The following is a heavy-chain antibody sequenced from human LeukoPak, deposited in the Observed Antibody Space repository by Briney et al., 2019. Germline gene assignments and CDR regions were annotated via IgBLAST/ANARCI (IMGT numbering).Heavy chain of an antibody. CDR2: IYRNGDT. CDR1: GGSISSDWY. V-gene: IGHV4-38-2*02. Sequence: SETLSLTCTVSGGSISSDWYWGWVRQPPGNGLEWIGAIYRNGDTYYNPSLKSRVTISLDTSKNQFSLRLNSVTAADTAVYYCARAKRDCYDNSGYESYYYFMDVWGKGTTVTVSS. D-gene: IGHD3-22*01. CDR3: ARAKRDCYDNSGYESYYYFMDV. J-gene: IGHJ6*03.